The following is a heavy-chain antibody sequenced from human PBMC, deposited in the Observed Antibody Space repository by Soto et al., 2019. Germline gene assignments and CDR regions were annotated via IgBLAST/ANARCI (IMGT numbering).Heavy chain of an antibody. J-gene: IGHJ6*02. V-gene: IGHV1-8*01. CDR1: GYTLTSND. Sequence: QVQLVQSGAEVKKPGASVKVSCKASGYTLTSNDINWVRQATGHGLEWMGWMNPNSGDRGYAQKFQGRVTMTGNTSISTAYMELRSRRSEYTAVYYCARGSWFGDLGNFDDGLDVWGQGTTVTVSS. D-gene: IGHD3-10*01. CDR3: ARGSWFGDLGNFDDGLDV. CDR2: MNPNSGDR.